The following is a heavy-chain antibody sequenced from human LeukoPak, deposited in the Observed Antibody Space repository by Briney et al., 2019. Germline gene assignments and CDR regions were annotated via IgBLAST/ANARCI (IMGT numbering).Heavy chain of an antibody. V-gene: IGHV4-39*07. CDR1: GGSISSSSYY. Sequence: SETLSLTCTVSGGSISSSSYYWGWVRQPPGKGLEWIGNIFYSGSTYYSPSLKSRVTISLDTSRNQFSLKLNSVTAADTAVYYCATSLYGSGNYFAYWGQGTLVTVSS. J-gene: IGHJ4*02. CDR3: ATSLYGSGNYFAY. D-gene: IGHD3-10*01. CDR2: IFYSGST.